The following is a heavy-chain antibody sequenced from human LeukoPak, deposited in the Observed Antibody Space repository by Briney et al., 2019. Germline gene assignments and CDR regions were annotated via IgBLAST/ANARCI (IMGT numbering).Heavy chain of an antibody. CDR3: ARARGLHPTHYFDY. Sequence: GGSLRLSCAASAFTFSNYAMTWVRQAPGKGLEWISHISSGGKNKYYADSVKGRFTISRDNAENSLHLQMNSLRAEDTAVYYCARARGLHPTHYFDYWGQGTLVTVSS. J-gene: IGHJ4*02. V-gene: IGHV3-48*04. D-gene: IGHD3-10*01. CDR2: ISSGGKNK. CDR1: AFTFSNYA.